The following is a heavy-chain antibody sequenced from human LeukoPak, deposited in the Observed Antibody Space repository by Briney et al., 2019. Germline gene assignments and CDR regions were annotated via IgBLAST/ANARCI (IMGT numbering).Heavy chain of an antibody. CDR3: AKDPVPSYYGSGSADY. CDR2: ISSSGSKI. J-gene: IGHJ4*02. D-gene: IGHD3-10*01. Sequence: GGSLRLSCEASGFIFRDYYMNWIRQTPGKGLEWVSYISSSGSKIYYADSVKGRFTISRDNAKNSLYLQMNSLTAEDTAIYYCAKDPVPSYYGSGSADYWGQGTLVTVSS. CDR1: GFIFRDYY. V-gene: IGHV3-11*01.